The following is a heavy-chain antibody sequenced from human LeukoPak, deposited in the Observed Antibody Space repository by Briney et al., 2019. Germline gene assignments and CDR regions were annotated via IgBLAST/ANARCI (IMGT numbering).Heavy chain of an antibody. J-gene: IGHJ6*03. Sequence: QTGGSLRLSCAASGFTFSDHYMDWVRQAPGKGLEWVGRIRNKASIYTTEYAASVKGRFTISRDDSKNSLYLQMNSLRAEDTAVYYCAKDFQTTYYDILTGHWALGYMDVWGKGTTVTVSS. D-gene: IGHD3-9*01. CDR3: AKDFQTTYYDILTGHWALGYMDV. CDR1: GFTFSDHY. CDR2: IRNKASIYTT. V-gene: IGHV3-72*01.